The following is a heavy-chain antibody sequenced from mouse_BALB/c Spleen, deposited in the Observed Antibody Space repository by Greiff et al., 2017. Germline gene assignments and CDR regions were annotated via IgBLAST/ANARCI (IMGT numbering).Heavy chain of an antibody. CDR3: VRQTWSYYAMDY. Sequence: EVQRVESGGGLVQPKGSLKLSCAASGFTFNTYAMNWVRQAPGKGLEWVARIRSKSNNYATYYADSVKDRFTISRDDSQSMLYLQMNNLKTEDTAMYYCVRQTWSYYAMDYWGQGTSVTVSS. CDR1: GFTFNTYA. CDR2: IRSKSNNYAT. V-gene: IGHV10-1*02. J-gene: IGHJ4*01.